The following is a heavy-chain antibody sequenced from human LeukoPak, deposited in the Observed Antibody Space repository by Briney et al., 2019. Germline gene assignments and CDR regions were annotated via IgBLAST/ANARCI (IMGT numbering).Heavy chain of an antibody. D-gene: IGHD3-3*01. CDR1: GYTFTGYY. CDR3: ARDQGIGFWRGFDY. J-gene: IGHJ4*02. V-gene: IGHV1-2*02. Sequence: ASVKVSCKASGYTFTGYYMHWVRQAPGQGLEWMGWINPNSGGTNYAQKLQGRVTMTTDTSTSTAYMELRSLRSDDTAVYYCARDQGIGFWRGFDYWGQGTLVTVSS. CDR2: INPNSGGT.